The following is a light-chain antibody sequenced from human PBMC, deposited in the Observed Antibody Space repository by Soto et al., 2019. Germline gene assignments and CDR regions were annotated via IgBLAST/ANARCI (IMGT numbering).Light chain of an antibody. J-gene: IGKJ1*01. V-gene: IGKV1-5*01. CDR3: QQYNRYFTWT. Sequence: DIQMTQSPSTLSASVGDRVTITCRASQSISSGLAWYQQKPGKAPKLLIYDASSLESGVPSRFSGSGSGTEFTLTISSLQPDDFATYYCQQYNRYFTWTFGQGNKVEIK. CDR2: DAS. CDR1: QSISSG.